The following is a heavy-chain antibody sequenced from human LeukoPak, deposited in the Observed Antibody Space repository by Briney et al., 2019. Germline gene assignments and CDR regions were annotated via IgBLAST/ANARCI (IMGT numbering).Heavy chain of an antibody. V-gene: IGHV3-23*01. CDR1: GFRFSSYV. CDR3: ARVDSGNYDY. CDR2: IDGSDGAS. Sequence: GGPLRLSCAASGFRFSSYVMSWVRQAPGKGLEYVSSIDGSDGASYYADSVKGRFTIPRDNSKNTLFLQMNSLRVEDTAVYYCARVDSGNYDYWGQGTLLTVSS. D-gene: IGHD1-26*01. J-gene: IGHJ4*02.